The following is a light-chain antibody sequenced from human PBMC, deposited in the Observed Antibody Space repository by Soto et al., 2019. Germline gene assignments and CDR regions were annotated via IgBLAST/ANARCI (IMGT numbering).Light chain of an antibody. V-gene: IGKV3-20*01. J-gene: IGKJ1*01. CDR2: GAS. Sequence: EIVLTQSPGTLSLSPGERATLSCRASQSISSTYLAWYQQKPGQAPRLLIFGASSSATGIPDMFSGSGAGTDFTLTISRLEPEDFAVYYCQQYGGSPETFGQGTKVEIK. CDR3: QQYGGSPET. CDR1: QSISSTY.